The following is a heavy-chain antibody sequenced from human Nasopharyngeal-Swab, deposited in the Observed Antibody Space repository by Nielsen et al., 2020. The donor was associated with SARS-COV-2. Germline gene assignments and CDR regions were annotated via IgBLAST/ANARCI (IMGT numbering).Heavy chain of an antibody. CDR2: IYYSGST. D-gene: IGHD6-13*01. J-gene: IGHJ6*03. Sequence: GSLRLSCTVSGGSISSYYWSWIRQPPGKGLEWIGYIYYSGSTNYNPSLKSRVTISVDTSKNQFSLKLSSVTAADTAVYYCARGPDAAGTYYYYYYYMDGWGKGTTVTVSS. V-gene: IGHV4-59*01. CDR3: ARGPDAAGTYYYYYYYMDG. CDR1: GGSISSYY.